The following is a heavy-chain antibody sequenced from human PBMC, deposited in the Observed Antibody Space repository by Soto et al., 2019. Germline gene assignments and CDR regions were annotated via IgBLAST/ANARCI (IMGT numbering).Heavy chain of an antibody. CDR3: ARDLRGYSGYRAAY. Sequence: QVQLVQSGAEVKKPGSSVKVSCKASGGTFSSYTISWVRQAPGQGLEWMGRIIPILGIANYAQKFQGRVTITADKSTSTAYMELSSLRSEDTAVYYCARDLRGYSGYRAAYWGQGTLVTVSS. CDR1: GGTFSSYT. V-gene: IGHV1-69*08. D-gene: IGHD5-12*01. CDR2: IIPILGIA. J-gene: IGHJ4*02.